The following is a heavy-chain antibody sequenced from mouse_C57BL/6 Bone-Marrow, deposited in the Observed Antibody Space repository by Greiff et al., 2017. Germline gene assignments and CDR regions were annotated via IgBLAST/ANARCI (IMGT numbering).Heavy chain of an antibody. J-gene: IGHJ3*01. CDR3: ARGYYGNWFAY. Sequence: QVQLQQSGPELVKPGASVKLFCKASGYTFTSYDINWVKQRPGQGLEWIGWIYPRDGSTKYNEKFKGKATLTVDTSSSTAYMELHSLTSEDSAVYFCARGYYGNWFAYWGQGTLVTVSA. CDR1: GYTFTSYD. CDR2: IYPRDGST. V-gene: IGHV1-85*01. D-gene: IGHD2-1*01.